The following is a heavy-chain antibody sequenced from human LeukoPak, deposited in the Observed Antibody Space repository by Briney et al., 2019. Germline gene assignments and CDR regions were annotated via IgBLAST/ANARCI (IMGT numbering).Heavy chain of an antibody. J-gene: IGHJ3*02. D-gene: IGHD3-3*01. Sequence: SETLSLTCTVSGDSISSYYWSWIRQPPGKGLEWIGSIYYSGSTYYNPSLKSRVTISVDTSKNQFSLKLSSVTAADTAVYYCATQLPPDYDFWIRLGPYAFDIWGQGTMVTVSS. CDR3: ATQLPPDYDFWIRLGPYAFDI. CDR2: IYYSGST. CDR1: GDSISSYY. V-gene: IGHV4-59*05.